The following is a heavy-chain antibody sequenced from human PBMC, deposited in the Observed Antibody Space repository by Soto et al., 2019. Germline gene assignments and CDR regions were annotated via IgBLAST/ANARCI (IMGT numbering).Heavy chain of an antibody. CDR2: INPSGGST. J-gene: IGHJ4*02. D-gene: IGHD5-12*01. CDR3: ALQSMSWLRFPLDY. Sequence: ASVKDSSTASVYTLTNYYMHWVRQPAGQGLEWMGIINPSGGSTSYAQKFQGRVTMTRDTSTSTVYMELSSLRSEDTAVYYCALQSMSWLRFPLDYWGQGTLVTVSS. V-gene: IGHV1-46*03. CDR1: VYTLTNYY.